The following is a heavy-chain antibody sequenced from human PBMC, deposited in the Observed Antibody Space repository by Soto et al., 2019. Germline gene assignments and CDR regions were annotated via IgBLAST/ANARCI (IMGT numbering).Heavy chain of an antibody. J-gene: IGHJ4*01. CDR2: ISSSSSYI. D-gene: IGHD2-21*02. CDR3: ARASYCGGDCYSVLDY. Sequence: PGGSLRLSCAASGFTFSSYRMNWVRQAPGKGLEWVSSISSSSSYIYYADSVKGRFTISRDNAKNSLYLQMNSLRAEDTAVYYCARASYCGGDCYSVLDYWGHGTLVTASS. V-gene: IGHV3-21*01. CDR1: GFTFSSYR.